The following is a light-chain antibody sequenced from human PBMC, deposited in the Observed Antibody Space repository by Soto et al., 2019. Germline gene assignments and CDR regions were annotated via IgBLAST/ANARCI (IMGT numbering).Light chain of an antibody. V-gene: IGLV2-14*03. CDR2: DVS. CDR1: SSDIGAYKY. J-gene: IGLJ2*01. CDR3: SSHSRNIPAV. Sequence: QSALTQPASVSGSPGESITISCSGSSSDIGAYKYVSWYQHHPGKAPKLIIYDVSNRPSGVSDRFSGSKSGNTASLTISGLQAEDEATSYRSSHSRNIPAVFAGGTQLTVL.